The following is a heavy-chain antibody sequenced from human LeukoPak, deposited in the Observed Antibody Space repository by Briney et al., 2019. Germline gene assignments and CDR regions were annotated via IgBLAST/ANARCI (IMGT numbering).Heavy chain of an antibody. J-gene: IGHJ3*01. CDR1: GYTFTDYD. D-gene: IGHD1-14*01. Sequence: ATVKVSCKTSGYTFTDYDVHWVRQAPGQGLEWMGWINPNSATTNYAQRLQGRVTFTRDTSLSIAYMELSSLTSEDAAVYFCARRELGETNSAFEFWGQGTLVAVSS. V-gene: IGHV1-8*03. CDR2: INPNSATT. CDR3: ARRELGETNSAFEF.